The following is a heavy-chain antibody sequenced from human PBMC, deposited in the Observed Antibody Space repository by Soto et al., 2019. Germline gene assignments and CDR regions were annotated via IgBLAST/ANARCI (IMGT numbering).Heavy chain of an antibody. CDR2: IYYSGST. CDR3: ARHDCSSTTCHRYFDY. V-gene: IGHV4-59*08. J-gene: IGHJ4*02. Sequence: LWESLALTGTVSGYSISGYDWSWIRQPPGKGLEWIGYIYYSGSTNYNPSLKSRVTISVDTYKNQFSLKLNPVSAADTAVYYCARHDCSSTTCHRYFDYWGLGTLVTVSS. D-gene: IGHD2-2*01. CDR1: GYSISGYD.